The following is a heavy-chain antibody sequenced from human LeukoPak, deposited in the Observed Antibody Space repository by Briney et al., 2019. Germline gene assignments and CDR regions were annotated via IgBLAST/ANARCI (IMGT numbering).Heavy chain of an antibody. V-gene: IGHV4-34*01. CDR1: GGSFSGYY. J-gene: IGHJ3*02. D-gene: IGHD6-13*01. CDR2: INHSGST. CDR3: ARQKAAGIDAFDI. Sequence: PSETLSLTCAVYGGSFSGYYWSWIRQPPGKGLEWIGEINHSGSTNYNPSLKSRVTISVDTSKNQFSLKLSSVTAADTAVYYCARQKAAGIDAFDIWGQGTMVTVSS.